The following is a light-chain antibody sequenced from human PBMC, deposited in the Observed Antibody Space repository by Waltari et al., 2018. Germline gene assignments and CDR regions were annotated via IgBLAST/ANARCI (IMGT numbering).Light chain of an antibody. CDR2: DVS. Sequence: QSALTQPPSASGSPGQSVTISCTGTSSDVGHYNYVSWYQQHPGKAPKLMIYDVSKRPSGVPEPFSGSKSGNTAALTVSGLQAEDEADYYCSSYAGSNNLVFGGGTKLTVL. J-gene: IGLJ3*02. CDR1: SSDVGHYNY. CDR3: SSYAGSNNLV. V-gene: IGLV2-8*01.